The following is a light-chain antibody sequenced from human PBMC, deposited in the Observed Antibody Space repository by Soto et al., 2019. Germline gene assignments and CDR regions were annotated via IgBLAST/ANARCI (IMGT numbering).Light chain of an antibody. CDR1: QSISSY. CDR3: QQSYSTWT. CDR2: AAS. J-gene: IGKJ1*01. V-gene: IGKV1-39*01. Sequence: DMQMTQSPCSLSASVGDRVSITCRASQSISSYLNWYQQKPGKAPKLLIYAASSLQSGVPSRFSGSGSGTDFTLTISSLQPEDFATYYCQQSYSTWTFGQGTKVDI.